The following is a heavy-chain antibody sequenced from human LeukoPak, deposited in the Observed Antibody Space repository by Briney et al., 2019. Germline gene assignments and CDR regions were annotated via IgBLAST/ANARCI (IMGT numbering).Heavy chain of an antibody. D-gene: IGHD3-10*01. CDR1: GYTFTSYG. CDR3: ARDRDHYYGSGSYLKNAFDI. V-gene: IGHV1-18*04. Sequence: GASVKVSCKASGYTFTSYGISWVRQAPGQGLEWMGWISAYNGNTNYAQKLQGRVTMTTDTSTSTAYMELRSLRSDDTAVYYCARDRDHYYGSGSYLKNAFDIWGQGTMVTVSS. J-gene: IGHJ3*02. CDR2: ISAYNGNT.